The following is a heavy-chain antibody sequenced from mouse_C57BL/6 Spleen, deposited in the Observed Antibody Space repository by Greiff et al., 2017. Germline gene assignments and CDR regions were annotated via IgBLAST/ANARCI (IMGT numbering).Heavy chain of an antibody. V-gene: IGHV1-72*01. CDR1: GYTFTSYW. CDR3: ARGEGDSSGFWFAY. D-gene: IGHD3-2*02. Sequence: VQLQQPGAELVKPGASVKLSCKASGYTFTSYWMHWVRQRPGRGLEWIGRIDPNSGGTKYNEKFKSKATLTVDKPSSTAYMQLSSLTSEDSAVYYCARGEGDSSGFWFAYWGQGTLVTVSA. CDR2: IDPNSGGT. J-gene: IGHJ3*01.